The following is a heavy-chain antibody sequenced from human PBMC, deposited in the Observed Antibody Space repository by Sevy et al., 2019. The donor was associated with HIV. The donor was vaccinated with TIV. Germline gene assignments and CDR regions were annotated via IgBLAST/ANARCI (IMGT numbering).Heavy chain of an antibody. J-gene: IGHJ4*02. CDR1: GYTFSSNG. D-gene: IGHD3-10*01. Sequence: ASVKVSCKASGYTFSSNGITWVRQAPGQGLEWMGWIGLYNGNSNYAQKFRDRVTMTGDTSTSTAYMELRSLRSDDTAVYYCAGVPTYYYGSATYFDSWGQGSLVTVSS. V-gene: IGHV1-18*01. CDR2: IGLYNGNS. CDR3: AGVPTYYYGSATYFDS.